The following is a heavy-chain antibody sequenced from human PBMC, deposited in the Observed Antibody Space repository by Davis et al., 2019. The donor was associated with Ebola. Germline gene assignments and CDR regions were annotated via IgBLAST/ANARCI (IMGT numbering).Heavy chain of an antibody. CDR3: ARHRTTSATGIDY. D-gene: IGHD5-24*01. Sequence: KVSCKGSGYSFTSYWIGWVRQMPGKGLEWMGIIYPGDSDTRYSPSFQGQVTISADKSISTAYLQWSSLKASDTAMYYCARHRTTSATGIDYWGQGTLVTVSS. CDR1: GYSFTSYW. V-gene: IGHV5-51*01. CDR2: IYPGDSDT. J-gene: IGHJ4*02.